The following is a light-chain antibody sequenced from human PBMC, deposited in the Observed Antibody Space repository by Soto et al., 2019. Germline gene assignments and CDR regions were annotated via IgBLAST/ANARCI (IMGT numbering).Light chain of an antibody. Sequence: EIVLTQAPGTLSLAPGEIATLSCRASQSVSSSYLAWYQQKPGQAPRLLIYGASSRATGIPDRFSGSGSGTDFTLTISRLEPEDFAVYYCQQYGSSPLTFGGGTKVDI. CDR2: GAS. V-gene: IGKV3-20*01. CDR1: QSVSSSY. J-gene: IGKJ4*01. CDR3: QQYGSSPLT.